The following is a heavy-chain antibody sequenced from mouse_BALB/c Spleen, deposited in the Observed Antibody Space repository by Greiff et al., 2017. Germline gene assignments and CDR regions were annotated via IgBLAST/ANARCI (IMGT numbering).Heavy chain of an antibody. CDR1: GDSFTSGY. D-gene: IGHD2-1*01. V-gene: IGHV3-8*02. J-gene: IGHJ3*01. Sequence: EVHLVESGPSLVKPSQTLSLSCSVSGDSFTSGYWNWIRKFPGNKLEYIGYISYSGSTYYNPSTKSRISITRYTSKNQYYLQLNSVTTEDTATYYCARSRGNYVFAYWGQGTLVTVSA. CDR3: ARSRGNYVFAY. CDR2: ISYSGST.